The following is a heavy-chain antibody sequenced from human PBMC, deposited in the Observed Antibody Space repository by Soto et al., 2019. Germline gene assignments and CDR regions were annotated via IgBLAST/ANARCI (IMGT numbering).Heavy chain of an antibody. D-gene: IGHD3-22*01. Sequence: EVQLLESGGGLVQPGGSLRLSCAASGFTFSSYAMSWVRQAPGKGLEWVSAISGSGGSTYYADSVKGRFTISRDNSKNTLYLQMNSLRAEDTAVYYCAKDSAGHYYDSSGLDYWGQGTLVTVSS. V-gene: IGHV3-23*01. J-gene: IGHJ4*02. CDR1: GFTFSSYA. CDR2: ISGSGGST. CDR3: AKDSAGHYYDSSGLDY.